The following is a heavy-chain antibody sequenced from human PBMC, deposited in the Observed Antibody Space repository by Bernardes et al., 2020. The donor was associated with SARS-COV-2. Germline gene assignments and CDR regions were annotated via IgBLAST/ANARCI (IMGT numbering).Heavy chain of an antibody. D-gene: IGHD3-16*02. CDR1: GGSISSGGYY. CDR2: IYYSGIT. Sequence: SETLSLTCTVSGGSISSGGYYWSWIPQHPGKGLVWIGSIYYSGITYYNPTLNSRVTISVDTSKNQFSLKLSSVTAADTAVDYCASSRRIMITFGGVIGSKAESMDVWGQGTTVTVSS. CDR3: ASSRRIMITFGGVIGSKAESMDV. J-gene: IGHJ6*02. V-gene: IGHV4-31*03.